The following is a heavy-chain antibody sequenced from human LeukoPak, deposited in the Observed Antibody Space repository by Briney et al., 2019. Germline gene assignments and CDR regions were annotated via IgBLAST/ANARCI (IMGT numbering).Heavy chain of an antibody. Sequence: GGSLRLSCAASGFTFSSYAMSWVRQAPGKGLEWVSAISGSGGSTHYADSVKGRFTISRDNSKNTLYLQMNSLRAEDTAVYYCAKDVGYCSSTSCYTLDYWGQGTLVTVSS. D-gene: IGHD2-2*02. CDR3: AKDVGYCSSTSCYTLDY. CDR2: ISGSGGST. CDR1: GFTFSSYA. V-gene: IGHV3-23*01. J-gene: IGHJ4*02.